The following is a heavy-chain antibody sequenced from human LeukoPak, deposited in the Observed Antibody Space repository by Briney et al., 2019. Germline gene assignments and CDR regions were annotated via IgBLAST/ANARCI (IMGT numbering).Heavy chain of an antibody. V-gene: IGHV3-23*01. CDR2: ISGSGGST. Sequence: GGSLRLSCAASGFTFSSYAMSWVRQAPGKGLEWVSAISGSGGSTYYADSVKGRFTISRDNSKNTLYLQMNSLRAEDTAVYYCAKAPHLVVNPSYFDYWGQGTLVTVSS. CDR3: AKAPHLVVNPSYFDY. D-gene: IGHD3-22*01. CDR1: GFTFSSYA. J-gene: IGHJ4*02.